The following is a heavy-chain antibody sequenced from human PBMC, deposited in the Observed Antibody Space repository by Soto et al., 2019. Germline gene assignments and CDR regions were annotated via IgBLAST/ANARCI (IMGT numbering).Heavy chain of an antibody. CDR2: ISWNSGSI. J-gene: IGHJ3*02. D-gene: IGHD1-26*01. CDR1: GFTFDDYA. CDR3: AKGGDSGSYAFDI. V-gene: IGHV3-9*01. Sequence: GGSLRLSCAASGFTFDDYAMHWVRQAPGKGLEWVSGISWNSGSIGYADSVKGRFTISRDNAKNSLYLQMNSLRAEDTALYYCAKGGDSGSYAFDIWGQGTMVTVSS.